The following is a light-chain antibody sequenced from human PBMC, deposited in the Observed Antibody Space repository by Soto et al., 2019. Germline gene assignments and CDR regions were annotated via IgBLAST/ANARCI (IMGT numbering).Light chain of an antibody. J-gene: IGKJ3*01. CDR1: QSISDF. Sequence: DIPMTQSPASLSAGVGDRVTITCRASQSISDFLHWYQQKPGKAPSLLIYEASNLQSGVPSRFSGSGSGTDFTLTISSLQTEDFATYYCQQTYLTPSTFGPGTKVDVK. CDR2: EAS. CDR3: QQTYLTPST. V-gene: IGKV1-39*01.